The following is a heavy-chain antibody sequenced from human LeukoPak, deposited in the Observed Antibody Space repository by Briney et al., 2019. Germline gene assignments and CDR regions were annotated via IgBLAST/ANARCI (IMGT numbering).Heavy chain of an antibody. D-gene: IGHD3-3*01. V-gene: IGHV1-2*02. J-gene: IGHJ6*03. Sequence: ASVKVSCKASGYTFTGYYMHWVRQAPGQGLEWMGWINPNSGGTNYAQKFQGRVTMTRDTSISTAYMELSRLRSDDTAVYYCARDQGYDFWSGYRFDYWGKGTTVTISS. CDR3: ARDQGYDFWSGYRFDY. CDR2: INPNSGGT. CDR1: GYTFTGYY.